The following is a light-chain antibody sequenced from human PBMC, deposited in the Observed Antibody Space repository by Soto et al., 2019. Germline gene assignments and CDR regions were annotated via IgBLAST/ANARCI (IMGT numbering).Light chain of an antibody. CDR3: QHYYNYPWT. CDR1: QDIHNY. J-gene: IGKJ1*01. CDR2: AAS. Sequence: AVLLTQSPSSFSASTGDRATITCRASQDIHNYLAWYQQVPGKAPKLLLYAASILQTGVPSRFSGSGSGTDFTLTIYGLQSEDVATYFCQHYYNYPWTFGQGTTVE. V-gene: IGKV1-8*01.